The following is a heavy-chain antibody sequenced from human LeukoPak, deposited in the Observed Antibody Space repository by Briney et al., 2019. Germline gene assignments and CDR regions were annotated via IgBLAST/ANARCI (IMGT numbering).Heavy chain of an antibody. CDR1: GFTFSSYA. J-gene: IGHJ5*02. V-gene: IGHV3-30*18. CDR3: AKSNAIAQYYYDSSGDDGVSWFDP. D-gene: IGHD3-22*01. CDR2: ISYDGSNK. Sequence: GRSLRLSCAASGFTFSSYAMHWVRQAPGKGLEWVAVISYDGSNKYYADSVKGRFTISRDNSKNTLYLQMNSLRAEDTAVYYCAKSNAIAQYYYDSSGDDGVSWFDPWGQGTLVTVSS.